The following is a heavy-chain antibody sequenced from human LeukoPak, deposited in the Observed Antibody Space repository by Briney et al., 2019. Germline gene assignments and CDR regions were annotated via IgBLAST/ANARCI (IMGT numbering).Heavy chain of an antibody. CDR1: GGSFSGYY. D-gene: IGHD3-9*01. Sequence: SETLSLTCAVYGGSFSGYYWSWIRQPPGKGLEWLGESNHSGSTNYNPSLKSRVTISVDTSKNQFSLKLSSVTAADTAVYYCARQESMYYDILTGYYKSNWFDPWGQGTLVTVSS. CDR3: ARQESMYYDILTGYYKSNWFDP. CDR2: SNHSGST. J-gene: IGHJ5*02. V-gene: IGHV4-34*01.